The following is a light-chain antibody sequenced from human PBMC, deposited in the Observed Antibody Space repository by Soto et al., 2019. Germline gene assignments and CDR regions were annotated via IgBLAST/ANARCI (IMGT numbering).Light chain of an antibody. CDR3: QQFGSSPGFT. J-gene: IGKJ3*01. Sequence: EIVLTQSPGTLSLSPGERATLSCRASQSINNRYLAWYQQKPGQAPRLLIYGASSRATGIPDRFIGSGSGTDFTLTISRLEPEDFAVCYCQQFGSSPGFTFGPGTKVDIK. V-gene: IGKV3-20*01. CDR1: QSINNRY. CDR2: GAS.